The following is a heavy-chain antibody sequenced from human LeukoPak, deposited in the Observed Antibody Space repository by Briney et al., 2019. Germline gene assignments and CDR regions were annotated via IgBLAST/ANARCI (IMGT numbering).Heavy chain of an antibody. D-gene: IGHD3-22*01. Sequence: SETLSLTCAVYGGSFSSYYWSWIRQSPGKGLEWIGEINHSRSTNYNPSLKSRVTISIDTSKNQFSLKLSSVTAADTTVYYCARSYYDTSGYYFFDYWGQGTLVTVSS. V-gene: IGHV4-34*01. CDR3: ARSYYDTSGYYFFDY. J-gene: IGHJ4*02. CDR1: GGSFSSYY. CDR2: INHSRST.